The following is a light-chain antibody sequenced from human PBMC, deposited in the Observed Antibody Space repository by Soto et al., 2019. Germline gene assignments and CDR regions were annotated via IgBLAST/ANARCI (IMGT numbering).Light chain of an antibody. Sequence: SYELTQPPSVSVAPGQTATITCGGDNIGAKSVHWYQQKPGQAPVLVVHDDRDRPSGIPDRFSGSNSGKTATLTISRVEAGDEADYYCQVWHSSTDNYVSGIGTKVTVL. V-gene: IGLV3-21*02. J-gene: IGLJ1*01. CDR1: NIGAKS. CDR3: QVWHSSTDNYV. CDR2: DDR.